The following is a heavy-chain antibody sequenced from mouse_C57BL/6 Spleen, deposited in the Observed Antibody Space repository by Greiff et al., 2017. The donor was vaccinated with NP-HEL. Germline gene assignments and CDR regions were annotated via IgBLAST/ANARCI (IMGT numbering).Heavy chain of an antibody. V-gene: IGHV1-64*01. CDR2: IHPNSGST. Sequence: QVQLQQSGAELVKPGASVKLSCKASGYTFTSYWMHWVKQRPGQGLEWIGMIHPNSGSTNYNEKFKSKATLTVDKSSSTAYMQLSSLTSEDSAVYYCARPLIYYGNYEGPFAYWGQGTLVTVSA. D-gene: IGHD2-1*01. J-gene: IGHJ3*01. CDR1: GYTFTSYW. CDR3: ARPLIYYGNYEGPFAY.